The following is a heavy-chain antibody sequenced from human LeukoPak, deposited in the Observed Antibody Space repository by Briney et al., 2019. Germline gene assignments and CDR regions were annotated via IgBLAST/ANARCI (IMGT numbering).Heavy chain of an antibody. J-gene: IGHJ4*02. V-gene: IGHV3-7*03. CDR2: IKQDGNEK. Sequence: GGSLRLSCAASGFNFNNYWMTWVRQAPGKGLEWVANIKQDGNEKYYVDSVKGRFTISRDNSKNSLYLQMNSLRADDTAVYYCARGLSALPFDYWGQGTLVTVSS. CDR3: ARGLSALPFDY. CDR1: GFNFNNYW.